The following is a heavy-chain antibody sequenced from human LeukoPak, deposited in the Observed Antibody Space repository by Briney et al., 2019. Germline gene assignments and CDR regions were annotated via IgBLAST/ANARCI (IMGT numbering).Heavy chain of an antibody. Sequence: ASVKVSCKASGYTFTGYYMRWVRQAPGQGLEWMGWINPNSGGTNYAQKFQGRVTMTRDTSISTAYMELSRLRSDDTAVYYCAKVRGIAAAGPYYYYYMDVWGKGTTVTVSS. CDR3: AKVRGIAAAGPYYYYYMDV. V-gene: IGHV1-2*02. CDR1: GYTFTGYY. J-gene: IGHJ6*03. D-gene: IGHD6-13*01. CDR2: INPNSGGT.